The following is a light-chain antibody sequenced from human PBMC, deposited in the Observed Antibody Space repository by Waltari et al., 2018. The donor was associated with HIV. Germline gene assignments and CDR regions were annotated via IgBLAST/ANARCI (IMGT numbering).Light chain of an antibody. CDR2: RNN. V-gene: IGLV1-47*01. J-gene: IGLJ2*01. Sequence: QSVLTQPPSASGTPGQRVTISCSGSSSNLGRNFVYWYQQLPETAPKLLIYRNNQRPSGVPDRFSGSKSGTSASLAISGLRSEDEADDYCAAWDDSLSVVFGGGTKLTVL. CDR1: SSNLGRNF. CDR3: AAWDDSLSVV.